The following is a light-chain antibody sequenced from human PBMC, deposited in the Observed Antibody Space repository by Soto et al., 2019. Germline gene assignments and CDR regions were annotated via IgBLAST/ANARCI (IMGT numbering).Light chain of an antibody. J-gene: IGLJ2*01. CDR2: DVT. CDR3: SSFTVSGPI. Sequence: QSALTQPASVSGSPGQSISISCTGTSGDIGGYDYVSWYQQHPGKAPKLMIYDVTIRPSGISDRFSGSKSGNTASLTSSGLQAEDEADYYCSSFTVSGPIFGGGTKLTVL. V-gene: IGLV2-14*03. CDR1: SGDIGGYDY.